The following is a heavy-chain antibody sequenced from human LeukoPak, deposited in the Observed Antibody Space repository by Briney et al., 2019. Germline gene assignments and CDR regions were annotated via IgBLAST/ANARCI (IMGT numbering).Heavy chain of an antibody. D-gene: IGHD1-26*01. V-gene: IGHV4-38-2*01. CDR1: GYSISSGYY. CDR3: ARLGSSDAFDI. J-gene: IGHJ3*02. CDR2: IYHSGST. Sequence: SETLSLTCAVSGYSISSGYYWGWIRQPPGKGLEWIGSIYHSGSTYYNPSLKSRVTISVDTSENQFSLKLSSVTAADTAVYYCARLGSSDAFDIWGQGTMVTVSS.